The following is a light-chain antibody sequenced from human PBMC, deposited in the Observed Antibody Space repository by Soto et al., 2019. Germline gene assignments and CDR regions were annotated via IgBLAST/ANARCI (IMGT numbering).Light chain of an antibody. Sequence: EIVLTQSPGTLSLSPGERATLSCRASQTLSTNSLAWYQQRLGQTPRLLIYAASTRDTDIPDRFNGSGSGTDFALTISRLEPEDFATYYCQQYNSYPLTFGQGTRREIK. CDR2: AAS. V-gene: IGKV3-20*01. CDR1: QTLSTNS. J-gene: IGKJ5*01. CDR3: QQYNSYPLT.